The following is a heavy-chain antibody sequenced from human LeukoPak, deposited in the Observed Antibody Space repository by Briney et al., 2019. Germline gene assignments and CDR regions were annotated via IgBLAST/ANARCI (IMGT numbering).Heavy chain of an antibody. CDR2: INPNSGGT. Sequence: ASVKVSCKASGYTFTCYYMQWVRQAPGQGLEWMGWINPNSGGTNYAQKFQGRVTMTRYTSISTAYMELSRLISDDTAVYYCARGRTYYYDSSGYWLDYWGQATPVTVSS. CDR1: GYTFTCYY. CDR3: ARGRTYYYDSSGYWLDY. D-gene: IGHD3-22*01. V-gene: IGHV1-2*02. J-gene: IGHJ4*02.